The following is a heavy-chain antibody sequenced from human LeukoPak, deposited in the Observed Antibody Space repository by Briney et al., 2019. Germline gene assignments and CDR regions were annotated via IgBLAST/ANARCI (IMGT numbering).Heavy chain of an antibody. V-gene: IGHV3-23*01. J-gene: IGHJ1*01. CDR2: ISGSGGST. CDR1: GFTFSSYA. CDR3: AKSFTYYYDSSGYYYVEYFQH. D-gene: IGHD3-22*01. Sequence: GGSLRLSCAASGFTFSSYAMGWVRQAPGKGLEWVSAISGSGGSTYYADSVKGRFTISRDNSKNTLYLQMNSLGAEDTAVYYCAKSFTYYYDSSGYYYVEYFQHWGQGTLVTVSS.